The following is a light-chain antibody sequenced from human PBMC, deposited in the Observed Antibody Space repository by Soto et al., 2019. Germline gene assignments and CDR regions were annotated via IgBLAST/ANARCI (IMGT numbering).Light chain of an antibody. CDR3: QSYDSSLSAYV. V-gene: IGLV1-40*01. CDR2: YNS. Sequence: QSVLTQPPSVSGAPGQRVNISCTGSSSNIGAGYDAHWYQHLPGTAPKLLIFYNSNRPSGVPDRFSGSKSGTSASLAITGLQAEDEADYYCQSYDSSLSAYVFGTGTKLTVL. J-gene: IGLJ1*01. CDR1: SSNIGAGYD.